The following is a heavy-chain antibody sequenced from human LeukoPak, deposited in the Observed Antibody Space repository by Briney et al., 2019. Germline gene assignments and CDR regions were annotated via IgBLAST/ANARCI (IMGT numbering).Heavy chain of an antibody. CDR3: ARLLAYSSELDY. J-gene: IGHJ4*02. CDR2: IHHGGTT. CDR1: GYSISSGYY. D-gene: IGHD6-25*01. Sequence: SETLSLTCTVSGYSISSGYYWGWIRQPPGKGLEWIGSIHHGGTTYYNPSLKSPVTISVDTSKNQFSLKLSSVTAADTAVYYCARLLAYSSELDYWGRGTLVTVSS. V-gene: IGHV4-38-2*02.